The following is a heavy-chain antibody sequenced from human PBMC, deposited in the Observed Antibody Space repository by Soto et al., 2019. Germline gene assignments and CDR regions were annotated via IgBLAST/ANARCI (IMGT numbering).Heavy chain of an antibody. CDR3: ARGHQWLLPFDY. V-gene: IGHV3-53*04. CDR1: GFTVSTKY. Sequence: GGSLRLSCAASGFTVSTKYMTWVRQAPGKGLEWVSVIYSGGSTYYADSVKGRFTISRHNSKNTLYLQMNSLRVEDTAVYYCARGHQWLLPFDYWGQGTLVTVSS. J-gene: IGHJ4*02. D-gene: IGHD6-19*01. CDR2: IYSGGST.